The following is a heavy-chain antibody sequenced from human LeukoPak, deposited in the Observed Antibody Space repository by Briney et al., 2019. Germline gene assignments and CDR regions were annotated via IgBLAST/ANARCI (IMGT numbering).Heavy chain of an antibody. V-gene: IGHV3-23*01. CDR2: ISGSGGST. D-gene: IGHD1-26*01. Sequence: PGGSLRLSCAASGFTFSSYGMSWVRQAPGKGLEWVSTISGSGGSTYYAYSVKGRFTISRDNSKNTLYLQMNSLRAEDTAVYYCARDKIVGATYFDYWGQGTLVTVSS. J-gene: IGHJ4*02. CDR3: ARDKIVGATYFDY. CDR1: GFTFSSYG.